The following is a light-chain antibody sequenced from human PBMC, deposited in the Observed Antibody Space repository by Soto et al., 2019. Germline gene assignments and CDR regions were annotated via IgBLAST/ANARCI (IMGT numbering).Light chain of an antibody. V-gene: IGKV3-15*01. J-gene: IGKJ4*01. CDR2: AAS. Sequence: ETVMTQSPSTLSVSPWERFTLSFMASQSVSGKVAWYQQKPGQPPSLLIYAASTRATGVPARFSGSGSGTEFTLTITSLQSEDFAVYFCQQYANWPPVIFGGGTKVDI. CDR1: QSVSGK. CDR3: QQYANWPPVI.